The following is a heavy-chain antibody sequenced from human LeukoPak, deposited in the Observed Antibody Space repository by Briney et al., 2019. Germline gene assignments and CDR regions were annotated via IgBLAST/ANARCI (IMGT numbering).Heavy chain of an antibody. CDR3: ARDPGEDY. CDR2: ISSSGSGGNT. D-gene: IGHD3-16*01. J-gene: IGHJ4*02. Sequence: GGSLRLSCAASGVTLGTYAMSWARQAPGRGLEWVSGISSSGSGGNTYYADSVKGRFTISRDSSKNTLFLHMNTLRAEDTAVYYCARDPGEDYWGQGTLVTVSS. V-gene: IGHV3-23*01. CDR1: GVTLGTYA.